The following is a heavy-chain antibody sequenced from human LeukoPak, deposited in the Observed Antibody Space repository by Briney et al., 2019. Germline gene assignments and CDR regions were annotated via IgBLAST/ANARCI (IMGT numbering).Heavy chain of an antibody. CDR2: ISAYNGNT. CDR3: ARGPHGDYYDSSGYYLDY. V-gene: IGHV1-18*01. D-gene: IGHD3-22*01. CDR1: GYTFTSYG. J-gene: IGHJ4*02. Sequence: GASVKVSRKASGYTFTSYGISWVRQAPGQGLEWMGWISAYNGNTNYAQKLQGRVTMTTDTSTSTAYMELRSLRSDDTAVYYCARGPHGDYYDSSGYYLDYWGQGTLVTVSS.